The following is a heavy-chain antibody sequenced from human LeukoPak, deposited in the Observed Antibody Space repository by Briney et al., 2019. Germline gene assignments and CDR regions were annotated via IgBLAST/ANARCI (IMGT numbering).Heavy chain of an antibody. D-gene: IGHD1-26*01. J-gene: IGHJ4*02. CDR2: ISSNGGST. V-gene: IGHV3-64*01. Sequence: GGSLRLSCAASGFTFSSYAMHWVRQAPGKGLEYVSAISSNGGSTYYASSVKGRFTISRDNSKNTLYLQMGSLRAEDVAVYYCARDDSGSFGYWGQGTLVTVSS. CDR3: ARDDSGSFGY. CDR1: GFTFSSYA.